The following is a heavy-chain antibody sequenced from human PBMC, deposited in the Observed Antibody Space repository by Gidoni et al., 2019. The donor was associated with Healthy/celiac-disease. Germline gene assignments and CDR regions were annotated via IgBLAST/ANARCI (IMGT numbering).Heavy chain of an antibody. CDR3: AKRGAYCSGGSCYPDAFDI. V-gene: IGHV3-23*01. CDR2: ISGSGGST. CDR1: GFILSLYA. D-gene: IGHD2-15*01. Sequence: EVQLLESGGGLVPPGGSLRLSCAASGFILSLYALCWVRQAPGKWLEWVSAISGSGGSTYYADSVKGRFTISRDNSKNTLYLQMNSLRAEDMAVYYCAKRGAYCSGGSCYPDAFDIWGQGTMVTVSS. J-gene: IGHJ3*02.